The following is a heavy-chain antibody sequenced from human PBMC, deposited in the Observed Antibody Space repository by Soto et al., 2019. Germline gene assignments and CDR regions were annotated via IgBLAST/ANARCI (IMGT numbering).Heavy chain of an antibody. Sequence: QVQLQESGPGLVKPSQTLSLTCAVSGVSINTGGYSWNWIRQSPGKALEWMGHIYQSGSTYYKPSLKGRITISVDMSNNEFSLEVTSVTPAATAVYFCARGDYNDYFDFWGQGALVTVSS. CDR1: GVSINTGGYS. CDR3: ARGDYNDYFDF. J-gene: IGHJ4*02. V-gene: IGHV4-30-2*06. D-gene: IGHD4-4*01. CDR2: IYQSGST.